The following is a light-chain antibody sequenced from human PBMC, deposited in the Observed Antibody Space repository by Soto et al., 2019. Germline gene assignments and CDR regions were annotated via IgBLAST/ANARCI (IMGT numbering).Light chain of an antibody. Sequence: QSVLTQPPSASGTPGQRVTISCSGSSSNIGRNPVYWYQQVPGTAPNLLFYTNDQRPSGVPDRFSGSKSGTSASLAISGRRSDDEADYYCAAWDDSLSGPVFGGGTKLTVL. CDR3: AAWDDSLSGPV. CDR2: TND. J-gene: IGLJ3*02. V-gene: IGLV1-47*02. CDR1: SSNIGRNP.